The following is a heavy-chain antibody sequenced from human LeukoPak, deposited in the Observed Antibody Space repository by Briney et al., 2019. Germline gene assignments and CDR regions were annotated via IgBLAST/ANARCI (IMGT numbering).Heavy chain of an antibody. D-gene: IGHD6-13*01. CDR3: ARGYSSSWADAFDI. J-gene: IGHJ3*02. V-gene: IGHV1-2*02. CDR1: GYTFTSYD. CDR2: INPNSGGT. Sequence: ASVKVSCKASGYTFTSYDINWVRQATGQGLEWMGWINPNSGGTNYAQKFQGRVTMTRDTSISTAYMELSRLRSDDTAVYYCARGYSSSWADAFDIWGQGTMVTVSS.